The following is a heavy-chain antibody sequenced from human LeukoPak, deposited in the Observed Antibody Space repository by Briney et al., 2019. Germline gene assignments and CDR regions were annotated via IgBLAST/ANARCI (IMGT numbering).Heavy chain of an antibody. CDR1: GGSISSYY. CDR2: IHYSGST. CDR3: AGTYRYNYYYMDV. V-gene: IGHV4-59*01. Sequence: PSETLSLTCTVSGGSISSYYWSWIRQPPGKGLECIGYIHYSGSTNYNPSLKSRVTISKDTSKNQFSLKLSSVTAADTAVYYCAGTYRYNYYYMDVWGKGTTVTISS. J-gene: IGHJ6*03. D-gene: IGHD1-1*01.